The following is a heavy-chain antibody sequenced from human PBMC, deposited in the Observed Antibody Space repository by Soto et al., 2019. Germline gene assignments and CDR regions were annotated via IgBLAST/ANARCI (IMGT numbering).Heavy chain of an antibody. CDR2: ISGSGGST. D-gene: IGHD6-6*01. CDR1: GFTFSSYA. V-gene: IGHV3-23*01. CDR3: AKDLGYSSSSSQYYYGMDV. J-gene: IGHJ6*02. Sequence: VGSLRLSCAASGFTFSSYAMSWVRQAPGKGLEWVSAISGSGGSTYYADSVKGRFTISRDNSKNTLYLQMNSLRAEDTAVYYCAKDLGYSSSSSQYYYGMDVWGQGTTVTVSS.